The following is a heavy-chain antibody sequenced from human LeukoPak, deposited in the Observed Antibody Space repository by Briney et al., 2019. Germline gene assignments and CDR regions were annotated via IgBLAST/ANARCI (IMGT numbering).Heavy chain of an antibody. CDR1: GDSISSYY. Sequence: PSETLSLTCTVSGDSISSYYWSWIRQPPGKGLEWIGYIYYSGNTNYNPSLKSRVTISVDTSKNQFSLKLSSVTAADTAVYYCARDKVEWLLGVRYYFDYWGQGTLVTVSS. CDR3: ARDKVEWLLGVRYYFDY. V-gene: IGHV4-59*01. J-gene: IGHJ4*02. CDR2: IYYSGNT. D-gene: IGHD3-3*01.